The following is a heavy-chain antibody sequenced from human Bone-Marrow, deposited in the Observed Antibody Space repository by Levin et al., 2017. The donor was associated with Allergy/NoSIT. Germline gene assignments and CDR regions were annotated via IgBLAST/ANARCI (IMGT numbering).Heavy chain of an antibody. V-gene: IGHV3-74*01. CDR2: INRDGSST. D-gene: IGHD4-17*01. J-gene: IGHJ2*01. CDR3: ARDRVTTNWYFDL. Sequence: QPGGSLRLSCSASGFNISSYWMHWVRQAPGKGLVWVSRINRDGSSTSYADSVKGRFTISRDNAKNTLYLQMNSLRAEDTSVYYCARDRVTTNWYFDLWSRGTLVTVSS. CDR1: GFNISSYW.